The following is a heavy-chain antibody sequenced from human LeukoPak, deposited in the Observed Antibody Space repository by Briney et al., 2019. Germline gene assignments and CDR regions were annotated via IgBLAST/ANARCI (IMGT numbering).Heavy chain of an antibody. CDR1: GASISSYY. Sequence: SETLSLTCTVSGASISSYYWSWIRQPPGKGLEWIGYISYSGTTNYSPSLKSRVTISAVTSRNHSSLKLSSVTAADTAMYYCARHSSGYDPYFDYWGQGTLVTVSS. D-gene: IGHD5-12*01. CDR2: ISYSGTT. CDR3: ARHSSGYDPYFDY. V-gene: IGHV4-59*08. J-gene: IGHJ4*02.